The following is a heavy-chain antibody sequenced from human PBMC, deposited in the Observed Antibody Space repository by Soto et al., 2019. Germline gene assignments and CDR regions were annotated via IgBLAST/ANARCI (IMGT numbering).Heavy chain of an antibody. CDR2: ISYDGSNK. D-gene: IGHD3-22*01. V-gene: IGHV3-30*18. Sequence: QVQLVESGGGVVQPGRSLRLSCAASGFTFSSYGMHWVRQAPGKGLEWVAVISYDGSNKYYADSVKGRFTISRDNSKNTLYLRMNSLRAEDTAVYYCAKDPANDSSGPGDIWGQGTMVTVSS. J-gene: IGHJ3*02. CDR3: AKDPANDSSGPGDI. CDR1: GFTFSSYG.